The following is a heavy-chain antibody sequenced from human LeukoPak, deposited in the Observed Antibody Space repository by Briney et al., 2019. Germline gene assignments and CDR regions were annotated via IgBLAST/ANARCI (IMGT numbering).Heavy chain of an antibody. V-gene: IGHV1-69*01. CDR3: ARTAGTTTFDY. CDR1: GGSFSIYT. J-gene: IGHJ4*02. D-gene: IGHD1/OR15-1a*01. CDR2: ILPIFGTV. Sequence: GASVTVSFKASGGSFSIYTITWVRQAPGQGPEWMGGILPIFGTVTYAQKFQGRLTITADESTRTAYMELNSLRSEDTAFYYCARTAGTTTFDYWGQGTLVTVSS.